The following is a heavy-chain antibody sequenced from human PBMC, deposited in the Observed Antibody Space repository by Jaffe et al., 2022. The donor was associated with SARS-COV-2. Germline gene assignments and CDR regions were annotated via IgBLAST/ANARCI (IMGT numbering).Heavy chain of an antibody. Sequence: EVQLVESGGGLVQPGRSLRLSCAASGFTLDDYAMHWVRQAPGKGLEWVSGMSWNGGSIEYADSVKGRFTISRDNARNSLYLQMNSLRAEDTALYYCARGRGGHYGSRLLLSDGMDVWGHGTTLTVSS. J-gene: IGHJ6*02. D-gene: IGHD3-10*01. V-gene: IGHV3-9*01. CDR3: ARGRGGHYGSRLLLSDGMDV. CDR2: MSWNGGSI. CDR1: GFTLDDYA.